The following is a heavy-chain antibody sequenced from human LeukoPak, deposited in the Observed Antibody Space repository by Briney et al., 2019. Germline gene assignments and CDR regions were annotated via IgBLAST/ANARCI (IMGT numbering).Heavy chain of an antibody. D-gene: IGHD3-22*01. V-gene: IGHV1-2*06. CDR1: GYTFTGYY. CDR2: INPNSGGT. Sequence: SVKVSCKASGYTFTGYYMHWVRQAPGQGLEWMGRINPNSGGTNYAQKFQGRVTMTRDTSISTAYMELSRLRSDDTAVYYCARGSGTMIVVALMTFDIWGQGTMVTVSS. J-gene: IGHJ3*02. CDR3: ARGSGTMIVVALMTFDI.